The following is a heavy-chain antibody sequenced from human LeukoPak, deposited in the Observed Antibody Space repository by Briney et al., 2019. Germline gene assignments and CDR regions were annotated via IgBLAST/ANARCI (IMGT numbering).Heavy chain of an antibody. CDR3: ARPHYYDSSGYYYLFDY. J-gene: IGHJ4*02. V-gene: IGHV3-21*01. D-gene: IGHD3-22*01. Sequence: GGSLRLSCAASGFTFSSYSMNWVRQAPGKGLEWGSSISSSSSYIYYADSVKGRFTISRDNAKNSLYLQMNSLRAEDTAVYYCARPHYYDSSGYYYLFDYWGQGTLVTVSS. CDR1: GFTFSSYS. CDR2: ISSSSSYI.